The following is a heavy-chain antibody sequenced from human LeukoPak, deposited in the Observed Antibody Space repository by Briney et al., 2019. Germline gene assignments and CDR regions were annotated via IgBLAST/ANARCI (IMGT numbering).Heavy chain of an antibody. V-gene: IGHV4-59*08. CDR3: ARHLYESRGQASFDY. J-gene: IGHJ4*02. D-gene: IGHD3-22*01. CDR2: ISYSGST. Sequence: SETLSLTCTVSGGSISSYYWSWIRQPPGKGLEWIGYISYSGSTNYNPSLKSRVTISVDTSQNQFSLKLSSVTASDTAMYYCARHLYESRGQASFDYWGQGTLVTVSS. CDR1: GGSISSYY.